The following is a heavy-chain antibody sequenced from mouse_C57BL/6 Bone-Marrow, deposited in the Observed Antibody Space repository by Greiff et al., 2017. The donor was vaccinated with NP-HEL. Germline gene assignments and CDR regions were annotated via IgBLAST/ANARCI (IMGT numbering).Heavy chain of an antibody. CDR2: INPNNGGT. V-gene: IGHV1-22*01. D-gene: IGHD2-4*01. Sequence: VQLQQSGPELVKPGASVKMSCKASGYTFTDYNMHWVKQSHGKSLEWIGYINPNNGGTSYNQKFKGKATLTVNKSSSTAYMELRSLTSEDSAVYYCARTGDDDSWYFDVWGTGTTVTVSS. CDR1: GYTFTDYN. J-gene: IGHJ1*03. CDR3: ARTGDDDSWYFDV.